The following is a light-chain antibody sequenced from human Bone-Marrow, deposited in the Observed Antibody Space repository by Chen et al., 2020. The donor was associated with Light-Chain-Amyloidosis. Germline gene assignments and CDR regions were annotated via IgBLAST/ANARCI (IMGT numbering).Light chain of an antibody. Sequence: DIVMTQSPDSLAVSLGERATINCKSSQSVLYSSNNKNYLAWYQQKPGQPPKLLIYWASTRESGVPARFSGRGSGTDFTLTNSSLQAEDLAVYYCQQYYSTPFTFGPGNKVDIK. CDR1: QSVLYSSNNKNY. CDR2: WAS. CDR3: QQYYSTPFT. V-gene: IGKV4-1*01. J-gene: IGKJ3*01.